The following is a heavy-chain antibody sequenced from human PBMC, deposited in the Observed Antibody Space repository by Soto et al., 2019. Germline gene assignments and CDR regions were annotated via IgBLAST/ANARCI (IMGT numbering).Heavy chain of an antibody. CDR1: GFTFTSYA. CDR3: ASLGVGDWANYYYYYGMDV. V-gene: IGHV3-23*01. Sequence: GGSLRLSCAASGFTFTSYAMSWVRLTPGKGLEWVSAISGSGSNTFYADSVKGRFTISRDNSKNTLFLQMNSLRAEDTAVYYCASLGVGDWANYYYYYGMDVWGQGTTVTVSS. J-gene: IGHJ6*02. CDR2: ISGSGSNT. D-gene: IGHD2-21*02.